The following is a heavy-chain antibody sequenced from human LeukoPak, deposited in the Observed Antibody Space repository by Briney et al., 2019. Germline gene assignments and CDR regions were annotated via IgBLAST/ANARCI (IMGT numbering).Heavy chain of an antibody. CDR2: ISSSSSCI. J-gene: IGHJ6*03. D-gene: IGHD4/OR15-4a*01. V-gene: IGHV3-21*04. Sequence: GGSLRLSCAASGFTFSSYSMNWVRQAPGKGLEWVSSISSSSSCIYYADSVKGRFTISRDNAKNSLYLQMNSLRADDTAVYYCARGVLDVTYYYYYYMDVWGKGTTVTV. CDR3: ARGVLDVTYYYYYYMDV. CDR1: GFTFSSYS.